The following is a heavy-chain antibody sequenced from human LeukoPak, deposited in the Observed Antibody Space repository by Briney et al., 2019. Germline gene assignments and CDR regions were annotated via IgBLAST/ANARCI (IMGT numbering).Heavy chain of an antibody. CDR1: GFTLSRYW. D-gene: IGHD3-10*01. Sequence: PGGSLRLSCAASGFTLSRYWMSWVRQAPGKGLEWVANIKHDGSEKYYVDSVKGRFTISRDNAKNSLYLQMNSLRGEDTAVYYCARDRDYYNYFEYGGQGTLVTVSS. J-gene: IGHJ4*02. CDR2: IKHDGSEK. CDR3: ARDRDYYNYFEY. V-gene: IGHV3-7*04.